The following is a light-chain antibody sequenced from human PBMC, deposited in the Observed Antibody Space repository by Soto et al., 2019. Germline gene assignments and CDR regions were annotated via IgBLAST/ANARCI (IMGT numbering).Light chain of an antibody. CDR2: DVS. V-gene: IGKV3-11*01. CDR3: QQRGT. CDR1: QSVTSY. Sequence: EFVLTQSPATLSLSPGERATLSCRASQSVTSYLAWYQQKPGQAPRLLIYDVSNRATGIPARLSGSGSGTDFTLTISSLEPEDFAVYYCQQRGTFGGGTKVEIK. J-gene: IGKJ4*01.